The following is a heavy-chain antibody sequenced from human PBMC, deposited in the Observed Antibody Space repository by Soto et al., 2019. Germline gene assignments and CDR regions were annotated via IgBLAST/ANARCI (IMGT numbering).Heavy chain of an antibody. CDR3: ARDRFEILTGYSNYLCRMDV. J-gene: IGHJ6*02. D-gene: IGHD3-9*01. V-gene: IGHV4-61*08. CDR2: IYYSGST. CDR1: GGSISSGGYS. Sequence: PSETLSLTCAVSGGSISSGGYSWSWIRQPPGKGLEWIGYIYYSGSTNYNPSLKSRVTISLDTSKNQFSLNLRSVTAADTAVYYCARDRFEILTGYSNYLCRMDVWGQGTTVTVSS.